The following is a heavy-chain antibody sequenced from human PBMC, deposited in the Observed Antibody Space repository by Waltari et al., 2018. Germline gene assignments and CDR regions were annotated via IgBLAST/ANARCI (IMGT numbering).Heavy chain of an antibody. V-gene: IGHV3-23*01. CDR3: AKDLGFRELTAAKDY. Sequence: EVQLLESGGGLVQPGGSLRLSCAASGFTFSSYAMSWVRQDPGKGLEWVSAISGSGGSTYYADSVKGRFTISRDNSKNTLYLQMNSLRAEDTAVYYCAKDLGFRELTAAKDYWGQGTLVTVSS. CDR1: GFTFSSYA. CDR2: ISGSGGST. J-gene: IGHJ4*02. D-gene: IGHD3-10*01.